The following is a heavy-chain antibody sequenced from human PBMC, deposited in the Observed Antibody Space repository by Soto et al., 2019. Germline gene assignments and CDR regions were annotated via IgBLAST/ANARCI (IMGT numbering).Heavy chain of an antibody. CDR3: ARGVYGSGNYYTRPSAFDI. V-gene: IGHV1-69*06. CDR2: TIHVFNTA. Sequence: QVQLEQSGAEVKKPGSSVKVSCKASGGTLSDHGVAWLRQAPGQGLEWMGGTIHVFNTAKYAQKFQGRVTVTASKFRNKASMKLSSLRSEGTAFYFCARGVYGSGNYYTRPSAFDIWGQWTMVNVSS. D-gene: IGHD3-10*01. J-gene: IGHJ3*02. CDR1: GGTLSDHG.